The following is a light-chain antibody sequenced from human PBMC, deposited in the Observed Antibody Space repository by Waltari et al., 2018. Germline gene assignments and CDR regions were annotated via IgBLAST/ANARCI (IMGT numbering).Light chain of an antibody. CDR1: QHISNY. J-gene: IGKJ2*01. Sequence: DILLTQSPTSLSASIGTRVTITCQASQHISNYLNWYQRKPGKAPKLLIYDASDLEPGVPLRFSGTGYGASFTLTISSLQPEDVATYYCQQFDAFPYTFGQGTNLQIK. CDR3: QQFDAFPYT. CDR2: DAS. V-gene: IGKV1-33*01.